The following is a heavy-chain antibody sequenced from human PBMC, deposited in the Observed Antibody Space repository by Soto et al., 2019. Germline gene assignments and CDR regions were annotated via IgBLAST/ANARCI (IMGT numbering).Heavy chain of an antibody. CDR3: AKDGGPQYYYYYGMDV. CDR2: ITYDGSNK. CDR1: GFNFDNYG. Sequence: GGSLRLSCQASGFNFDNYGVHWVRQAPGKGLEWVAVITYDGSNKYYADSVKGRFTISRDNSENTLYLQMNSLRAEDTAVYYCAKDGGPQYYYYYGMDVWGQGTTVTVSS. V-gene: IGHV3-30*18. J-gene: IGHJ6*02. D-gene: IGHD3-16*01.